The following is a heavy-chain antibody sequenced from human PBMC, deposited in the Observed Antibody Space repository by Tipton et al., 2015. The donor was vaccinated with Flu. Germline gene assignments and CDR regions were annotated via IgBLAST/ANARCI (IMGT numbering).Heavy chain of an antibody. CDR2: ISANNGNT. CDR1: GYTFMSHF. D-gene: IGHD1-1*01. Sequence: QLVQSGAEVKKPGASVKVSCKASGYTFMSHFISWVRQAPGQGLEWMGWISANNGNTNYAQKFQGRVTMTTDTSTTTAYMGLRSVRSDDTAVYYCARESTTFFDYWGQGTLVTVSS. J-gene: IGHJ4*02. CDR3: ARESTTFFDY. V-gene: IGHV1-18*04.